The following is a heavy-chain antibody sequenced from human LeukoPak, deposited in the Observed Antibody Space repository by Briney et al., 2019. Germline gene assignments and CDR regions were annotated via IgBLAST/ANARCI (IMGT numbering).Heavy chain of an antibody. D-gene: IGHD2-8*01. V-gene: IGHV2-5*02. J-gene: IGHJ4*02. Sequence: CGPTLVNPSQTLTLSCTFSGFSLSTSGVGVGWIRQPSGKALEWLALICWDDDKRYSPSLKSRLTITKDTSKDQVVLTKTSMDPVDTVTYYSAYSRDDGLFDYWGQGTLVTVSS. CDR1: GFSLSTSGVG. CDR3: AYSRDDGLFDY. CDR2: ICWDDDK.